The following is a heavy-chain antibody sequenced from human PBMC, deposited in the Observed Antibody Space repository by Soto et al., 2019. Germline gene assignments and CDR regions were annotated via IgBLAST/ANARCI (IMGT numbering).Heavy chain of an antibody. CDR3: GHRGVKQGSGQRWVDP. V-gene: IGHV2-5*02. D-gene: IGHD3-10*01. CDR1: GFSLNTNGVG. CDR2: IYWDDDK. Sequence: QITLRESGPTLVKPTQTLTLTCTFSGFSLNTNGVGVGWIRQPPGMALEWLALIYWDDDKRYNPSLENKLTITKDTSKNLVVLVMTNVDPLDTATYYCGHRGVKQGSGQRWVDPWGQGTLVTVSS. J-gene: IGHJ5*02.